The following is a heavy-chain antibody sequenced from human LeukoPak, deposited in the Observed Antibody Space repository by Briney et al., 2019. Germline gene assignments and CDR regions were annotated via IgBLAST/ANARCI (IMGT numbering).Heavy chain of an antibody. CDR2: IVVGSGDT. CDR1: GFNFTRSA. J-gene: IGHJ3*02. CDR3: GADSMLRGVFSYGFDI. V-gene: IGHV1-58*01. D-gene: IGHD3-10*01. Sequence: TSVKVSCKASGFNFTRSAVQGVRQARGQRLEWIGWIVVGSGDTNYAQKFQERVTITRDMSTSTAYMELNSLRSEDTAVYYCGADSMLRGVFSYGFDIWGQGTMVTGSS.